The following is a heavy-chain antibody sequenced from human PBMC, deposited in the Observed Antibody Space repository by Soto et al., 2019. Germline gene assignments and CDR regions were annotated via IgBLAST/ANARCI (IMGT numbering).Heavy chain of an antibody. D-gene: IGHD2-2*01. V-gene: IGHV1-24*01. CDR1: GYTLTELS. CDR3: ATAGCCSSTSCSEPNWFDP. CDR2: FDPEDGET. Sequence: ASVKVSCKVSGYTLTELSMHWVRQAPGKGLERMGGFDPEDGETIYAHKFQGRVTMTEDTSTDTAYMELSSLRSEDTAVYYCATAGCCSSTSCSEPNWFDPWGQGTLVTVSS. J-gene: IGHJ5*02.